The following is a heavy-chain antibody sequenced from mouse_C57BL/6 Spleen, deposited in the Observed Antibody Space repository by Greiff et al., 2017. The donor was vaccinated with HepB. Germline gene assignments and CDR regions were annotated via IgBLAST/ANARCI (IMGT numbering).Heavy chain of an antibody. CDR3: ARDDYYGSSYWYFDV. Sequence: EVMLVESEGGLVQPGSSMKLSCTASGFTFSDYYMAWVRQVPEKGLEWVANINYDGSSTYYLDSLKSRFIISRDNAKNILYLQMSSLKSEDTATYYGARDDYYGSSYWYFDVWGTGTTVTVSS. CDR2: INYDGSST. CDR1: GFTFSDYY. J-gene: IGHJ1*03. V-gene: IGHV5-16*01. D-gene: IGHD1-1*01.